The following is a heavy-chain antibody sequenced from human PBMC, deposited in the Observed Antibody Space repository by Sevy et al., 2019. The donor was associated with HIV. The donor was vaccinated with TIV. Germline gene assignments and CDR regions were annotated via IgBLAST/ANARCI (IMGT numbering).Heavy chain of an antibody. CDR2: IGYDGNNK. Sequence: GGSLRLSCPASGFTFSNYAMSWVRQAPGKGLEWVAVIGYDGNNKFYADSVKGRFTISRDDSKNTVFLQMDSLRAEDTAVYYCARDPRIYGDYLLAYFDYWGQGTLVTVSS. CDR3: ARDPRIYGDYLLAYFDY. J-gene: IGHJ4*02. D-gene: IGHD4-17*01. CDR1: GFTFSNYA. V-gene: IGHV3-33*08.